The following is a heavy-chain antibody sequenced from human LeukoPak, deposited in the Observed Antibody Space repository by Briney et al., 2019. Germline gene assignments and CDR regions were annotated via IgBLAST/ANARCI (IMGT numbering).Heavy chain of an antibody. Sequence: GGSLRLCCAASGFTFSNAWMSWVRQAPGKGLEWVGRIKSKTDGGTTDYAAPVKGRFTISRDDSKNTLYLQMNSLKTEDTAVYYCTTDKRQRAVAGCVDYFDYWGQGTLVTVSS. D-gene: IGHD6-19*01. CDR1: GFTFSNAW. CDR2: IKSKTDGGTT. J-gene: IGHJ4*02. CDR3: TTDKRQRAVAGCVDYFDY. V-gene: IGHV3-15*01.